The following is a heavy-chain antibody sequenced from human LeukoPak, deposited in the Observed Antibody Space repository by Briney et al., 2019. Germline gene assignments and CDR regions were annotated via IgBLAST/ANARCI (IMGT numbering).Heavy chain of an antibody. D-gene: IGHD3-22*01. CDR1: GDSINSLDL. CDR3: TTDSYDSSGSLNFDY. CDR2: IKSKTDGGTT. J-gene: IGHJ4*02. V-gene: IGHV3-15*01. Sequence: SSGTLSLTCTVSGDSINSLDLWSWVRQPPGKGLEWVGRIKSKTDGGTTDYAAPVKGRFTISRDDSKNTLYLQMNSLKTEDTAVYYCTTDSYDSSGSLNFDYWGQGTLVTVSS.